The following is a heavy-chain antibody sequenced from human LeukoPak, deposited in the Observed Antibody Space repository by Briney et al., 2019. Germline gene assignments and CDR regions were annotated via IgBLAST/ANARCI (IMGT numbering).Heavy chain of an antibody. CDR3: ARRPVRVLQYRGHFDY. CDR2: INHSGST. V-gene: IGHV4-34*01. D-gene: IGHD4-11*01. J-gene: IGHJ4*02. CDR1: GGSFSGYY. Sequence: SETLSLTCAVYGGSFSGYYWSWIRQPPGKGLEWIGEINHSGSTNYNPSLKNRVTISVDTSKNQFSLKLSSVTAADTAVYYCARRPVRVLQYRGHFDYWGQGTLVTVSS.